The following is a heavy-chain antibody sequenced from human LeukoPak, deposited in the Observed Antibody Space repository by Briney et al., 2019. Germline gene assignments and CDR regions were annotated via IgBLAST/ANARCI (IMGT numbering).Heavy chain of an antibody. Sequence: SETLSLTCAVYGGSFSGYYWSWIRQPPGKGLEWIGEINHSGSTNYNPSLKSRVTISVDTSKNQFSLKLSSVTAADTAVYYCARHGGSSGYLYWGQGTLVTVSS. D-gene: IGHD3-22*01. CDR2: INHSGST. CDR3: ARHGGSSGYLY. CDR1: GGSFSGYY. V-gene: IGHV4-34*01. J-gene: IGHJ4*02.